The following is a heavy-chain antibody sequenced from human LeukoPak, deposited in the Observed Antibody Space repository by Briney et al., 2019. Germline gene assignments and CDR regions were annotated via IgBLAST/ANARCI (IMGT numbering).Heavy chain of an antibody. V-gene: IGHV3-30-3*01. CDR2: ISYDGSNK. CDR1: GFTFSSYA. J-gene: IGHJ3*02. CDR3: AKDSRAAGRDDAFDI. Sequence: GGSLRLSCAASGFTFSSYAMHWVRQAPGKGLEWVAVISYDGSNKYYADSVKGRFTISRDNSKNTLYLQMNSLRAEDTAVYYCAKDSRAAGRDDAFDIWGQGTMVTVSS. D-gene: IGHD6-19*01.